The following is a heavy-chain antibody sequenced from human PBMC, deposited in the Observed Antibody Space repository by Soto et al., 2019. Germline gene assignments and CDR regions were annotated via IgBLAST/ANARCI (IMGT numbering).Heavy chain of an antibody. J-gene: IGHJ4*02. CDR1: GGSMNTYY. CDR2: IYSSGST. Sequence: LSLTCSVSGGSMNTYYWSWIRQPPGKGLEWIGYIYSSGSTNYKLSLKSRVVFSVDTSKNQFSLKLSSVTAADTAVYYCARGSGNPFDSWGQGSLVTVYS. CDR3: ARGSGNPFDS. V-gene: IGHV4-59*01. D-gene: IGHD2-15*01.